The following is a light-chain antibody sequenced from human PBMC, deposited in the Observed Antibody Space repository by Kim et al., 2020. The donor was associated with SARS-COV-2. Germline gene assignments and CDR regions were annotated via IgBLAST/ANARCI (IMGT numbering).Light chain of an antibody. J-gene: IGLJ3*02. CDR3: QSYDSSNHGV. V-gene: IGLV6-57*04. CDR1: SGSIASNY. Sequence: NFMLTQPHSVSESPGKTVTISCTRSSGSIASNYVQWYQQRPGSAPTTVIYEDNQRPSGVPDRFSGSIDSSPNSASLTISGLKTEDEADYYCQSYDSSNHGVFGGGTQLTVL. CDR2: EDN.